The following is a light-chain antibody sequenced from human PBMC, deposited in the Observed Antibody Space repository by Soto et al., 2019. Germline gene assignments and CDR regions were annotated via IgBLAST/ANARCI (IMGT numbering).Light chain of an antibody. V-gene: IGKV1-9*01. CDR3: QKVDDFPYT. J-gene: IGKJ2*01. Sequence: IQLTQSPSSLSASIGDRVTITCRASQGISRYLAWYQQKPGEAPKLLIYGASTLQSGVPSRFSGRGSGTDFALTISSLQPEDFATYYCQKVDDFPYTFAQGTKLEIK. CDR2: GAS. CDR1: QGISRY.